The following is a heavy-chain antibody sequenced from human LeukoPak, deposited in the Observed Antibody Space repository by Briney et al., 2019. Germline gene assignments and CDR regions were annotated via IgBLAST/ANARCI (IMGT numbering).Heavy chain of an antibody. D-gene: IGHD2-2*01. CDR3: ARGASSTQGYYYYYYYVDV. CDR2: IYDSGST. Sequence: SQTLSLTCTVSGGSISSGGYYWSWIRQPPGKGLEWIGYIYDSGSTYYCPSLKSRVSMSVDRSKNQFSLKLSSVTAADTAVYYCARGASSTQGYYYYYYYVDVWGQGTTVTVSS. CDR1: GGSISSGGYY. J-gene: IGHJ6*03. V-gene: IGHV4-30-2*01.